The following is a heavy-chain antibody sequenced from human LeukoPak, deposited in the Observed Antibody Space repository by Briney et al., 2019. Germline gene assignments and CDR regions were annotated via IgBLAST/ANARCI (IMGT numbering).Heavy chain of an antibody. J-gene: IGHJ4*02. D-gene: IGHD5-24*01. CDR1: GVTFNVYA. CDR3: AKGLDGYNYGAAGY. Sequence: GGSLRLSCATSGVTFNVYAMHWVRQAPGKGLEWVGFIRHDGSNEYYAASVEGRFTISRDNSKNTLNLQMNRLTTEDTAFYFCAKGLDGYNYGAAGYWGQGTLVTVSS. V-gene: IGHV3-30*02. CDR2: IRHDGSNE.